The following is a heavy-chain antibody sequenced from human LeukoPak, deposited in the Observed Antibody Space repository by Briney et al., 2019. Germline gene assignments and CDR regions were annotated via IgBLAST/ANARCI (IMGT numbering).Heavy chain of an antibody. J-gene: IGHJ4*02. D-gene: IGHD6-19*01. CDR2: INHSGST. CDR3: ARDRSRKRYSSGVGFDY. V-gene: IGHV4-34*01. CDR1: GGSISSYY. Sequence: SETLSLTCTVSGGSISSYYWSWIRQPPGKGLEWIGEINHSGSTNYNPSLKSRVTISVDTSKNQFSLKLSSVTAADTAVYYCARDRSRKRYSSGVGFDYWGQGTLVTVSS.